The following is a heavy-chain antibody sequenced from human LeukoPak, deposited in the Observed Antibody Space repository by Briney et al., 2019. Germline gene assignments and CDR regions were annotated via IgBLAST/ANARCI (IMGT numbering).Heavy chain of an antibody. Sequence: GGSLRLSCAASGFTFNTYSLNWVRQAPGKGLEWLSYISSRSQTIYYADSVKGRFTISRDNAKNSLYLQMDSLRSDDTAMYYCATGAVAAPFYDWGQGTLVAVSS. CDR3: ATGAVAAPFYD. CDR2: ISSRSQTI. J-gene: IGHJ1*01. CDR1: GFTFNTYS. D-gene: IGHD6-19*01. V-gene: IGHV3-48*04.